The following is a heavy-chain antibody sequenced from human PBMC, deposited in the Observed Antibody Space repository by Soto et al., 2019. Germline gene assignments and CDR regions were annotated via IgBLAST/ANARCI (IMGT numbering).Heavy chain of an antibody. J-gene: IGHJ4*02. D-gene: IGHD3-3*01. CDR1: GFTFSSYA. CDR2: ISGSGGST. Sequence: GGSLRLSCAASGFTFSSYAMSWVRQAPGKGLEWVSAISGSGGSTYYADSVKGRFTISRDNSKNTPYLQMNSLRAEDTAVYYCAKDPYDFWSGYSVLFDYWGQGTLVTVSS. V-gene: IGHV3-23*01. CDR3: AKDPYDFWSGYSVLFDY.